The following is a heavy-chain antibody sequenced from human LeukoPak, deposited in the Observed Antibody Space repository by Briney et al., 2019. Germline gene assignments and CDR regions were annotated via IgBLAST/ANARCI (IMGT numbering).Heavy chain of an antibody. CDR3: ARGDYGDYGGDY. J-gene: IGHJ4*02. CDR2: IYHSGST. V-gene: IGHV4-30-2*01. Sequence: PSETLSLTCTVSGGSISSGGYYWSWIRQPPGKGLEWIGYIYHSGSTYYNPSLKSRVTISVDTSKNQFSLKLSSVTAADTAVYYCARGDYGDYGGDYWGQGTLVTVSS. CDR1: GGSISSGGYY. D-gene: IGHD4-17*01.